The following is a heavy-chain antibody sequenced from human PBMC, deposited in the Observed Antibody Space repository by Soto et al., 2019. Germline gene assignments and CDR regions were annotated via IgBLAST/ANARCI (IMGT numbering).Heavy chain of an antibody. CDR2: IIPIFGTA. CDR3: ASRALGQLAGEYYGMDV. D-gene: IGHD6-6*01. CDR1: GGTFSSYA. J-gene: IGHJ6*02. V-gene: IGHV1-69*01. Sequence: QVQLVQSGAEVKKPGSSVKVSCKASGGTFSSYAISWVRQAPGQGLEWMGGIIPIFGTANYAQKFQGRVTSTADESTSTAYMELSSLRSEDTAVYYGASRALGQLAGEYYGMDVWGQGTTVTVSS.